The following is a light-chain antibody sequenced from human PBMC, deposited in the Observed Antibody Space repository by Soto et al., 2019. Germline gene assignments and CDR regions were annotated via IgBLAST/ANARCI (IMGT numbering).Light chain of an antibody. J-gene: IGLJ2*01. CDR3: SSYSGTNNVI. CDR1: SSDVGGYNY. CDR2: EVY. Sequence: QSVLTQPPSASGSPGQSVTISCTGTSSDVGGYNYVCWYQQYPGKAPKLIISEVYKRPSGVPDRFSGSKSGNTASLTVSGLQAEDEADYYCSSYSGTNNVIFGGGTKVTVL. V-gene: IGLV2-8*01.